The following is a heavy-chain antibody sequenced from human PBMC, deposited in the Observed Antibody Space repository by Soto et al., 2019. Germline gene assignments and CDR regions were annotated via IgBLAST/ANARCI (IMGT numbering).Heavy chain of an antibody. J-gene: IGHJ5*02. Sequence: QVQLVQSGAEVKKPGSSVKVSCKASGGTFSSYAISWVRQAPGQGLEWMGGIIPIFGTANYAQKFQGRVTITADKSTSTAYMELSSLRSEDTAVYYCARDRAFLEAAGTGWFDPWGQGTLVTVSS. CDR3: ARDRAFLEAAGTGWFDP. D-gene: IGHD6-13*01. V-gene: IGHV1-69*06. CDR1: GGTFSSYA. CDR2: IIPIFGTA.